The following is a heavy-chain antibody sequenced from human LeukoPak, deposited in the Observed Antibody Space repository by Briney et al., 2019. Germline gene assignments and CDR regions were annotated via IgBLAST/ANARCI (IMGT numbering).Heavy chain of an antibody. CDR1: GGSISSTSYY. Sequence: PSETLSLTCTVSGGSISSTSYYWGWIRQPPGKGLEWIGNMYYSGNTYYNPSLKSRVTISIDTSKNQFSLKLSSITAADTAVYYCARDWRINWFDPWGQGTLVTVSS. V-gene: IGHV4-39*07. J-gene: IGHJ5*02. CDR3: ARDWRINWFDP. CDR2: MYYSGNT. D-gene: IGHD2/OR15-2a*01.